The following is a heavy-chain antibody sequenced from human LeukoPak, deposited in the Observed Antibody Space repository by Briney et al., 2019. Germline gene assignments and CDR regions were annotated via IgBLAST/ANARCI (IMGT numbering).Heavy chain of an antibody. CDR2: IYTGGSDT. V-gene: IGHV5-51*01. CDR3: ARGICGGDCYSPFDY. Sequence: GESLQISCKGSGYSFTSYWIGWGRQMPGKGLGWMGIIYTGGSDTRYSPSFQVHVTISADNSIRTAHLQWSSLKASETPMYYCARGICGGDCYSPFDYWGQRTLVTVSS. D-gene: IGHD2-21*02. J-gene: IGHJ4*02. CDR1: GYSFTSYW.